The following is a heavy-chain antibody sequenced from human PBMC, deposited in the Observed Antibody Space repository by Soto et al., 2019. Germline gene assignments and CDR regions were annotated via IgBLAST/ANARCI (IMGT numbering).Heavy chain of an antibody. CDR3: ASQYYYDSSGYSN. J-gene: IGHJ4*02. CDR1: GFTFSSYW. Sequence: GGSLRLSCAASGFTFSSYWMHWVRQAPGKGLVWVSRINSDGSSTSYADSVKGRFTISRDNAKNTLYLQMNSLRAEDTAVYYCASQYYYDSSGYSNWGQGTLVTVSS. V-gene: IGHV3-74*01. D-gene: IGHD3-22*01. CDR2: INSDGSST.